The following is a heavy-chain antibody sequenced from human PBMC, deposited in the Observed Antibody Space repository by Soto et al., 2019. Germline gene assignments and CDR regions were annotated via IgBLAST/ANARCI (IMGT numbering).Heavy chain of an antibody. Sequence: PSETLSLTCTVSGGSISSGGYYWSWIRQHPGKGLEWIGYIYYSGSTYYNPSLKSRVTISVDTSKNQFSLKLSSVTAAYTAVYYCAGHPIDSSGYYSDYWGQGTLVTVSS. CDR3: AGHPIDSSGYYSDY. CDR1: GGSISSGGYY. D-gene: IGHD3-22*01. V-gene: IGHV4-31*03. CDR2: IYYSGST. J-gene: IGHJ4*02.